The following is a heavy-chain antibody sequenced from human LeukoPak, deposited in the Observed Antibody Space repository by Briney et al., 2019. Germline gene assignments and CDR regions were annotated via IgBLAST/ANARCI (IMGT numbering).Heavy chain of an antibody. D-gene: IGHD2-15*01. Sequence: GGSLRLSCAASGFTVSSNYMSWVRQAPGKGLEWVSVIYRGDSTYYADSVKGRFTISRDKSKNTLCLQMNSLGAEDTAVYYCASRSGTYSYYMDVWGKGTTVTVSS. CDR2: IYRGDST. J-gene: IGHJ6*03. CDR1: GFTVSSNY. V-gene: IGHV3-53*01. CDR3: ASRSGTYSYYMDV.